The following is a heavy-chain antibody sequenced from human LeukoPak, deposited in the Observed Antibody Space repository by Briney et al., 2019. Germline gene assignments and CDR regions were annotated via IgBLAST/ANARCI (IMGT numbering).Heavy chain of an antibody. V-gene: IGHV1-2*02. Sequence: GASVKVSCKASGYTFTGYYMHWVRQAPGQGLEWMGWINHNSGGTNYAQKFQGRVTMTRDTSISTAYMELSRLRSDDTAVYYCAREPEQWLLDYWGQGTLVTVSS. CDR3: AREPEQWLLDY. CDR1: GYTFTGYY. D-gene: IGHD6-19*01. J-gene: IGHJ4*02. CDR2: INHNSGGT.